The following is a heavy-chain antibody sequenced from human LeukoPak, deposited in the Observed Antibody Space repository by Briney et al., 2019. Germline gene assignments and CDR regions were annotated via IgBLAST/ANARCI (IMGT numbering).Heavy chain of an antibody. V-gene: IGHV3-66*01. D-gene: IGHD6-19*01. CDR3: ARGVMTVAGPLDF. J-gene: IGHJ4*02. Sequence: GGSLRLSCAASGFTVSSNYMSWVRQAPGKGLEWVSVIYSGGSTDCADSVKGRFTISRDNSKNTLYLQMNNLRAEDTAVYYCARGVMTVAGPLDFWGQGTLVTVSS. CDR2: IYSGGST. CDR1: GFTVSSNY.